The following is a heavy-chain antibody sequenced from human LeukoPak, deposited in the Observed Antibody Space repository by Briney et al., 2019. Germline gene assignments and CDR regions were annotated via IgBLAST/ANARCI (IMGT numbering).Heavy chain of an antibody. CDR2: VYSSGST. CDR1: TGSIRGSHHY. CDR3: ARIIRATGYYSNPKSGSFDL. Sequence: SETLSHTCAVSTGSIRGSHHYWGWIRQPPGKGLQWIGSVYSSGSTYYNPSLRTRVTISVDTSKNQFSLWLSSVTAADTATYYCARIIRATGYYSNPKSGSFDLWGQGILVTVSS. D-gene: IGHD2-21*01. J-gene: IGHJ5*02. V-gene: IGHV4-39*01.